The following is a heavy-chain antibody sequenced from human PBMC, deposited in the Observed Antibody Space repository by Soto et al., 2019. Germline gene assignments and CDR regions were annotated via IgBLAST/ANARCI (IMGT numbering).Heavy chain of an antibody. J-gene: IGHJ5*02. Sequence: QVLLVQSGAEVKKPGASVKLSCKASGYIFSNYAVQWVRQAPGQSLEWMGWIHAGNGDTKYSQRFHDRVTITRDTSASTAYMELGSLRSEDTAIYYCARPPRYTSDIVQVPAVMYEDWFVPWGQGTLVTVSS. CDR2: IHAGNGDT. CDR3: ARPPRYTSDIVQVPAVMYEDWFVP. D-gene: IGHD2-2*01. CDR1: GYIFSNYA. V-gene: IGHV1-3*01.